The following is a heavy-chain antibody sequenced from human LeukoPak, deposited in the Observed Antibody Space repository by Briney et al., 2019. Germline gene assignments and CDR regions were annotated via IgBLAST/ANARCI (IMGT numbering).Heavy chain of an antibody. CDR2: INPNSGNT. J-gene: IGHJ4*02. D-gene: IGHD2-15*01. CDR3: ARGLYCSGGSCYFDY. Sequence: GASVKVSCRASGYTFTGYYMHWVRQAPGQGLEWMGWINPNSGNTGYAQKFQGRVTMTRNTSISTAYMELSSLRSEDTAVYYCARGLYCSGGSCYFDYWGQGTLVTVSS. CDR1: GYTFTGYY. V-gene: IGHV1-8*02.